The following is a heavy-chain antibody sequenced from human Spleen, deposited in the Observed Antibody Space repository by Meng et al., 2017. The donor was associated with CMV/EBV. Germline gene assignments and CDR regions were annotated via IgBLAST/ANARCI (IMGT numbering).Heavy chain of an antibody. J-gene: IGHJ4*02. D-gene: IGHD6-19*01. CDR3: AGGGSGWYEISY. Sequence: SCKASGYTFTGYYMFWVRQAPGQGLEWMGWINPNSGGTNYAQKFQGRVTMTRDTSISTAYMELSRLTSDDTAVYYCAGGGSGWYEISYWGQGTLVTVSS. CDR1: GYTFTGYY. CDR2: INPNSGGT. V-gene: IGHV1-2*02.